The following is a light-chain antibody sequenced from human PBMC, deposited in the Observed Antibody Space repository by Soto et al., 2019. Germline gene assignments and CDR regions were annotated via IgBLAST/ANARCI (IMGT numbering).Light chain of an antibody. V-gene: IGKV1D-12*01. J-gene: IGKJ4*01. CDR1: QSINSW. CDR2: TSS. CDR3: PHASRFPLT. Sequence: DIQMTQSPSSVSASVGDTVTITCRASQSINSWLAWYQQKPGNAPKLLIYTSSTLQTGVPSRFIGSGSWTDFTLTISSLQPEDFATDYCPHASRFPLTFGGGTNVE.